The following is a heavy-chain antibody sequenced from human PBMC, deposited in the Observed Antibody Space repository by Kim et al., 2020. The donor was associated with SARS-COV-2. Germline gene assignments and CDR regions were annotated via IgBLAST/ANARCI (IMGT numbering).Heavy chain of an antibody. CDR3: ARRGWLRFHRFYIYYYYL. J-gene: IGHJ6*03. Sequence: ASVKVSCKASGYTFTSYDINWVRQAPGQGLEWMGWMNPNSGNTSYAQKLQGRVTMTTNTSISTAYMELSSLRSDDTAVYYCARRGWLRFHRFYIYYYYL. CDR1: GYTFTSYD. V-gene: IGHV1-8*02. CDR2: MNPNSGNT. D-gene: IGHD5-12*01.